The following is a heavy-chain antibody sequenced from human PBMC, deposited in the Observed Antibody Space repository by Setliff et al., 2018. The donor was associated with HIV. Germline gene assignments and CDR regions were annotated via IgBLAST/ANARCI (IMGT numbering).Heavy chain of an antibody. CDR1: GFTFSSYA. J-gene: IGHJ4*02. Sequence: GGSLRLSCEASGFTFSSYAMHWVRQAPGKGLEWLAVISYDGSNKYYADSVKGRFTISRDNSKNTLYLQMNSLRVEDTAVYYCAKNVFSSIWSPLDYWGQGTLVTVSS. CDR2: ISYDGSNK. V-gene: IGHV3-30*01. D-gene: IGHD6-13*01. CDR3: AKNVFSSIWSPLDY.